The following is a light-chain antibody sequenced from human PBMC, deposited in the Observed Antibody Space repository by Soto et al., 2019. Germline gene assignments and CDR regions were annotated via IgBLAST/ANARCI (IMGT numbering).Light chain of an antibody. J-gene: IGKJ3*01. CDR3: QESYNTLTFT. Sequence: DIQITQSPSSLSSSVLDRFTITCRASQSISNYLNWYQQKPGKAPKPLIFAASNLQSGVPSRFSGSGSGTDFTLTISSLQPEDFATYYCQESYNTLTFTLGPGTKVDI. CDR1: QSISNY. CDR2: AAS. V-gene: IGKV1-39*01.